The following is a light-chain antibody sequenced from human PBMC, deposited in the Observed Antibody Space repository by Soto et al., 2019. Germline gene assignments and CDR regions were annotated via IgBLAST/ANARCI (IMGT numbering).Light chain of an antibody. CDR2: KAS. J-gene: IGKJ4*01. V-gene: IGKV1-5*03. Sequence: DIQMTQSPSTLASSVGDRVTITCRVSQSISSYLAWYQQKLGKAPKLLIYKASGLESGVPSRFSGSGSGTDFTLTISSLQPDDFATYYCQQYDSYPPLTFGGGTKVDIK. CDR3: QQYDSYPPLT. CDR1: QSISSY.